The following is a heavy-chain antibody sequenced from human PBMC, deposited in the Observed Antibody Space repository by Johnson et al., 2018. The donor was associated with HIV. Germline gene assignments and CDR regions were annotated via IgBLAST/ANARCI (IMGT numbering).Heavy chain of an antibody. J-gene: IGHJ3*01. CDR3: ARAGTSGSYAFDY. V-gene: IGHV3-66*01. CDR2: IYSGGST. CDR1: GFTVSSNY. D-gene: IGHD3-22*01. Sequence: VQLVESGGGLVQPGGSLRLSCAASGFTVSSNYMTWVRQAPGKGLEWVSVIYSGGSTYYAYSVKGRFTISRDNSKTTLYLQMNSLRAEDTAVYYCARAGTSGSYAFDYWGQGTMVTVSS.